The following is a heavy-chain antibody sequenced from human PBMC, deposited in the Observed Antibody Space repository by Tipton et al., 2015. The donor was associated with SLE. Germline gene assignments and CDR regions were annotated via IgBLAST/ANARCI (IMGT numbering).Heavy chain of an antibody. CDR2: IGYGSDK. CDR1: GFTVSSYG. CDR3: AKDGLRYFDSDGSPSYMDV. V-gene: IGHV3-30*02. J-gene: IGHJ6*03. Sequence: SLRLSCAASGFTVSSYGIHWVRHAPGKGLEWVRFIGYGSDKYYADAVKGRFTISRDDSKNIVYLQMNSLRVEDAAVYYCAKDGLRYFDSDGSPSYMDVWGKGTSVTISS. D-gene: IGHD3-9*01.